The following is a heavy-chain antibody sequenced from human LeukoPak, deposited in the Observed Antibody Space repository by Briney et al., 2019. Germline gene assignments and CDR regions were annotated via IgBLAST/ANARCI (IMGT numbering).Heavy chain of an antibody. J-gene: IGHJ4*02. V-gene: IGHV3-23*01. CDR2: ISRSSDT. CDR1: GFTFTTFA. Sequence: GKSLKLSCTTSGFTFTTFAMSWVRQAPGQGLEWVSTISRSSDTYYADPVKGRFTISRDNSKNTLYLQMNSLRVEDTAVYYCAKGIVPGIGVAADYWGQGTLVPVS. CDR3: AKGIVPGIGVAADY. D-gene: IGHD6-19*01.